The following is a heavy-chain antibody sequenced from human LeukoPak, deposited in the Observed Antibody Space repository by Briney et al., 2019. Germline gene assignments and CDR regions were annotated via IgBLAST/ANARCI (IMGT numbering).Heavy chain of an antibody. D-gene: IGHD3-10*01. V-gene: IGHV4-30-2*01. CDR2: IYHSGST. Sequence: SESLSLTCAVSGGSISSGGYSWSWIPQPPGKGLEWIGYIYHSGSTYYNPSLKSRVTISVDRSKNQFSLKLSSVTAADTAVYYCARVSMVRGIDYWGQGTLVTVSS. J-gene: IGHJ4*02. CDR3: ARVSMVRGIDY. CDR1: GGSISSGGYS.